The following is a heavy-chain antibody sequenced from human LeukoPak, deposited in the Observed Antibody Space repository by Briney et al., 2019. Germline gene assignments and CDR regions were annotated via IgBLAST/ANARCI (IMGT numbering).Heavy chain of an antibody. D-gene: IGHD6-19*01. CDR1: GYTFTSYG. CDR3: AREFIEEWLTPSGLNWFDP. CDR2: ISAYNGNT. V-gene: IGHV1-18*01. Sequence: ASVKVSCKASGYTFTSYGISWVRQAPGQGLEWMGWISAYNGNTNYAQKLQGRVTMTTDTSTSTAYMELRSLRSDDTAVYYCAREFIEEWLTPSGLNWFDPWGQGTLVTVSS. J-gene: IGHJ5*02.